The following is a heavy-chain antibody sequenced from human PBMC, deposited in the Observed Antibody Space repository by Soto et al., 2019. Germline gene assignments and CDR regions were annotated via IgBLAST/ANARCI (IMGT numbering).Heavy chain of an antibody. Sequence: QITLKESGPTLVKPTQTLTLTCTFSGFSLSTSGVGVGWIRQPPGKALEWLALIYWDDDKRYSPSLKSRLTITKDTSKNQVVLTMTNMDPVDTATYYCAHRRLSSGGSCYCFDYWGQGTLVTVSS. CDR1: GFSLSTSGVG. D-gene: IGHD2-15*01. CDR2: IYWDDDK. CDR3: AHRRLSSGGSCYCFDY. J-gene: IGHJ4*02. V-gene: IGHV2-5*02.